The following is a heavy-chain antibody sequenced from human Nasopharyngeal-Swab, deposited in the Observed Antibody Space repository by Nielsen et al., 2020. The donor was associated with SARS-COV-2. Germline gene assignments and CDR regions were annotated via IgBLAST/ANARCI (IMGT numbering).Heavy chain of an antibody. D-gene: IGHD3-3*01. J-gene: IGHJ5*02. CDR2: INSDGSST. Sequence: GESLKISCAASGFTFSSYWMHWVRQAPGKGLVWVSRINSDGSSTSYADSVKGRFTISRDNAKNTLYLQVNSLRAEDTAVYYCARGYYDFWSGYAGFDPWGQGTLVTVSS. CDR1: GFTFSSYW. V-gene: IGHV3-74*01. CDR3: ARGYYDFWSGYAGFDP.